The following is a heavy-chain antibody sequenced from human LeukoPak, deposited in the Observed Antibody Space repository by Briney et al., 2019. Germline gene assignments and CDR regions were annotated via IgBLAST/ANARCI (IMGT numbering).Heavy chain of an antibody. CDR1: GYTFNSYA. D-gene: IGHD1-1*01. CDR3: ARGTTGSHDAFDI. J-gene: IGHJ3*02. CDR2: ISTYTGYT. V-gene: IGHV1-18*01. Sequence: ASVKVSCKASGYTFNSYAINWVRQAPGQGLEWMGWISTYTGYTNYAQKLQGRVTMTTATSTSTAYMELRGLRSDDTAFYYCARGTTGSHDAFDIWGQGTMFTVSS.